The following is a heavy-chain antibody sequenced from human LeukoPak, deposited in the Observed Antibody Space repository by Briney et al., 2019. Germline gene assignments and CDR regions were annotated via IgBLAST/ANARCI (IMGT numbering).Heavy chain of an antibody. CDR2: INHSGST. V-gene: IGHV4-34*01. D-gene: IGHD6-13*01. J-gene: IGHJ6*02. Sequence: PSETLSLTCAVYGGSFSGYYWSWIRQPPGKGLEWIGEINHSGSTNYNPSLKSRVTISVETSKNQFSLKLSSVTAADTAVYYCARGSYSSSWYYYYYGMDVWGQGTTVTVSS. CDR3: ARGSYSSSWYYYYYGMDV. CDR1: GGSFSGYY.